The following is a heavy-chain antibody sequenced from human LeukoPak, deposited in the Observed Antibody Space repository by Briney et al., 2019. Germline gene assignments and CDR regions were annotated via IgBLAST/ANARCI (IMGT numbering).Heavy chain of an antibody. CDR1: GGSISSYY. J-gene: IGHJ2*01. D-gene: IGHD7-27*01. V-gene: IGHV4-59*12. CDR3: ARDKANWGPPYWYFDL. Sequence: SETLSLTCTVSGGSISSYYWSWIRQPPGKGLEWIGYISYSGSTNYNPSLKSRVTISIDTSKNQFSLKLSSVTAADTAVYYCARDKANWGPPYWYFDLWGRGTLVTVSS. CDR2: ISYSGST.